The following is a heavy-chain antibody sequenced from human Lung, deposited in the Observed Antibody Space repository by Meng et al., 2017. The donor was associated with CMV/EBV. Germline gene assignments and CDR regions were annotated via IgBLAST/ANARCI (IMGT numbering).Heavy chain of an antibody. Sequence: FSVSRSGVGVGWIRQPPGKALEWLAVIYWDDDKKFSSSLKSRLTIAKDTSINQVVLLMTNMDPVDTATYYCAYQYGSESSRWRVVDSWGQGTLVTVSS. CDR1: FSVSRSGVG. CDR2: IYWDDDK. D-gene: IGHD3-10*01. V-gene: IGHV2-5*02. J-gene: IGHJ5*01. CDR3: AYQYGSESSRWRVVDS.